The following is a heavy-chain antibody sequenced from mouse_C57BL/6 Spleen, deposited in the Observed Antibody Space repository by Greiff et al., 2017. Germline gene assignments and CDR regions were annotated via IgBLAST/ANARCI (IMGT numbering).Heavy chain of an antibody. CDR3: AGRELLRSTRDY. Sequence: QVQLQQPGAELVKPGASVKLSCKASGYTFTSYWMHWVKQRPGQGLEWIGMIHPNSGSTNYNEKVKSKATLTVDKSSSTAYMQSSSLTSEDSAVYYCAGRELLRSTRDYWGQGTTLTVSS. V-gene: IGHV1-64*01. CDR2: IHPNSGST. J-gene: IGHJ2*01. CDR1: GYTFTSYW. D-gene: IGHD1-1*01.